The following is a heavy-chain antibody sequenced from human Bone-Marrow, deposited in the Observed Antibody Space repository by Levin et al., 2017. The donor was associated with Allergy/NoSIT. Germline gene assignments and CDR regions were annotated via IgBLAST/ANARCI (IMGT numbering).Heavy chain of an antibody. CDR3: ARGGIAVAGPSESPGRGYDGMDV. V-gene: IGHV4-59*01. CDR2: IYYSGST. CDR1: GGSISSYY. J-gene: IGHJ6*02. D-gene: IGHD6-19*01. Sequence: SQTLSLTCTVSGGSISSYYWSWIRPPPGKGLEWIGYIYYSGSTNYNPPLKSRVTISVDTSKNQFSLKLSSVTAADTAVYYCARGGIAVAGPSESPGRGYDGMDVWGQGTTVTVSS.